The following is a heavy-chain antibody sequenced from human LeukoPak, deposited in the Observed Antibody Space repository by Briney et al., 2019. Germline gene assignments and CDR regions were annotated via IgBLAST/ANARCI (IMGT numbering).Heavy chain of an antibody. CDR1: GFTFSSNW. CDR2: SNEDGSTT. V-gene: IGHV3-74*01. J-gene: IGHJ4*02. D-gene: IGHD1-26*01. Sequence: GGSLRLSCAASGFTFSSNWMHWVRQAPGKGLVWVSRSNEDGSTTNYADSVKGRFTISRDNAKNTLYLQMNSLTAEDTAAYYCVRDLGGRSGHWGQGTLVTVSS. CDR3: VRDLGGRSGH.